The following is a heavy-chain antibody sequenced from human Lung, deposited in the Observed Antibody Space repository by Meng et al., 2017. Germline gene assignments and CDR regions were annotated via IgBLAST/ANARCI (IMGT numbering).Heavy chain of an antibody. J-gene: IGHJ4*02. CDR2: INHSGST. CDR1: GGSFSDYY. CDR3: ARGPTTMAHDFDY. V-gene: IGHV4-34*01. D-gene: IGHD4-11*01. Sequence: QVQLQQWGAGLLKPSETLSLTCVVSGGSFSDYYWSWLRQPPGKGLEWIGEINHSGSTNYNPSLESRATISVDTSQNNLSLKLSSVTAADSAVYYCARGPTTMAHDFDYWGQGTPVTVSS.